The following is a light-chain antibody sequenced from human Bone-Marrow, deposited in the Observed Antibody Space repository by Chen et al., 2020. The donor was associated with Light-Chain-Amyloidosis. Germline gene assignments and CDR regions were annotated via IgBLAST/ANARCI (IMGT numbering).Light chain of an antibody. CDR1: SGSIATTY. Sequence: NFMLTQPHPVSESPGKTVIISCTRSSGSIATTYVQWYQPRPGSSPTTVIYEDDQRPSGLPDLFSGSIDRSSNAASLSISGLTTEAEADYYCQSYQGSSQGVFGGATKLTVL. CDR2: EDD. V-gene: IGLV6-57*01. CDR3: QSYQGSSQGV. J-gene: IGLJ3*02.